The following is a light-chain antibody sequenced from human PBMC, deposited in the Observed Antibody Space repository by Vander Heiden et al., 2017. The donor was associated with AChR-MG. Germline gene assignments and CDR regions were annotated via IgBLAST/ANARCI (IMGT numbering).Light chain of an antibody. CDR2: EVT. J-gene: IGLJ2*01. CDR1: SSDVGGYDY. Sequence: QSALPQPASVSGSPGQSLTISCTGTSSDVGGYDYVSCYQQHPGKGHKLRSYEVTKRPPGVSDRFAGAKSGKTASLTISGLQVEDEAEYDCSSYTSTRTSVGCGGGTKLNV. CDR3: SSYTSTRTSVG. V-gene: IGLV2-14*01.